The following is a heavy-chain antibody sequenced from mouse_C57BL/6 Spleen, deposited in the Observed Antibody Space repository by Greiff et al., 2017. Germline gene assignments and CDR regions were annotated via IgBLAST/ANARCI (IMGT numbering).Heavy chain of an antibody. CDR2: IYPGDGDT. J-gene: IGHJ1*03. CDR3: AIYDTLYWYFDV. CDR1: GYAFSSYW. D-gene: IGHD2-3*01. Sequence: QVQLQQSGAELVKPGASVKISCKASGYAFSSYWMNWVKQRTGKGLEWIGQIYPGDGDTNYNGKFKGKATLTADKSSSTAYMQLSSLTSEDSAVYFWAIYDTLYWYFDVWGTGTTVTVSS. V-gene: IGHV1-80*01.